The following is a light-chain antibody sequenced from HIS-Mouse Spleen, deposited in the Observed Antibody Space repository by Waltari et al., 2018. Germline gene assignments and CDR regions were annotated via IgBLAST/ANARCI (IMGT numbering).Light chain of an antibody. CDR1: SSDVGSYNL. J-gene: IGLJ2*01. CDR3: CSYAGSSFVV. V-gene: IGLV2-23*01. Sequence: QSALTQPASVSGSPGQSITLSCTGTSSDVGSYNLFSWYQQHPGKAPKLMIYDGSKRPSGVSNRFSGSKSGNTASLTISGLQAEDEADYYCCSYAGSSFVVFGGGTKLTVL. CDR2: DGS.